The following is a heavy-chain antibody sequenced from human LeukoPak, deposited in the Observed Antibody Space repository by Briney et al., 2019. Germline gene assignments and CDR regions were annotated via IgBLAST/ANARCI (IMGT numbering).Heavy chain of an antibody. D-gene: IGHD3-9*01. V-gene: IGHV3-48*04. J-gene: IGHJ4*02. CDR3: ARDGVLRHFDWLYYFDY. CDR1: GFTFSSYS. CDR2: ISSSSSTI. Sequence: GGSLRLPCAASGFTFSSYSMNWVRQAPGKGLEWVSYISSSSSTIYYADSVKGRFTISRDNAKNSLYLQMNSLKAEDTAVYYCARDGVLRHFDWLYYFDYWGQGTLVTVSS.